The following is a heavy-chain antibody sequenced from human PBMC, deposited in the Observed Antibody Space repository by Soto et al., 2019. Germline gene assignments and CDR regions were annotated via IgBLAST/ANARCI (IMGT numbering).Heavy chain of an antibody. CDR1: GASISSYY. D-gene: IGHD3-10*01. Sequence: SETLSLTCAVSGASISSYYWSWIRQPPGKGLEWIGYIYDSGRTNYNPSLKSRVTVSLDTSKNQFSLKLSSVTAADTALYYCARRQGTYYFDYWGQGTLVTVSS. V-gene: IGHV4-59*08. CDR3: ARRQGTYYFDY. CDR2: IYDSGRT. J-gene: IGHJ4*02.